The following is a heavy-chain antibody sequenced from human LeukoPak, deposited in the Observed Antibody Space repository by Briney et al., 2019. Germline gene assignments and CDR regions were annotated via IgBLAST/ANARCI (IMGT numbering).Heavy chain of an antibody. J-gene: IGHJ3*02. V-gene: IGHV4-4*02. CDR2: IYHSGST. D-gene: IGHD3-22*01. Sequence: SGTLSLTCAVSGGSISSSNWWSWVRQPPGKGLEWIGEIYHSGSTNYNPSLKSRVTISVDKSKNQFSLKLSSVTAADTAVYYCARRQPNYYDSSGYSPGAAFDIWGQGTMVTVSS. CDR1: GGSISSSNW. CDR3: ARRQPNYYDSSGYSPGAAFDI.